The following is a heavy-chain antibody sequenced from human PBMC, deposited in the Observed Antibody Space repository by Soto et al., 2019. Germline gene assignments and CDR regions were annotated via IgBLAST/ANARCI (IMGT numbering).Heavy chain of an antibody. CDR1: GGTFSSYA. D-gene: IGHD3-22*01. V-gene: IGHV1-69*01. CDR2: IIPIFGTA. CDR3: ARVYLTTNYYSGMDV. J-gene: IGHJ6*02. Sequence: QVQLVQSGAEGEKPGSSVKVSCKASGGTFSSYAISWVRQAPGQGLEWMGGIIPIFGTANYAQKFQGRVTITAAESRSTAYRERSSLRSEDRAVYYWARVYLTTNYYSGMDVWGQGTTVTVSS.